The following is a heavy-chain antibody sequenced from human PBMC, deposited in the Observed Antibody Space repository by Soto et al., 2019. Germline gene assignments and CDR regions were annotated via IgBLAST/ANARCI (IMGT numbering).Heavy chain of an antibody. J-gene: IGHJ5*02. CDR2: INPNSGGT. CDR1: GYTFTGYY. Sequence: ASVKVSCKASGYTFTGYYMHWVRQAPGQGLEWMGWINPNSGGTNYAQKFQGWVTMTRDTSISTAYMEQSRLRSDDTAVYYCAREGITGTWFDPWGQGTLVTVSS. D-gene: IGHD1-20*01. V-gene: IGHV1-2*04. CDR3: AREGITGTWFDP.